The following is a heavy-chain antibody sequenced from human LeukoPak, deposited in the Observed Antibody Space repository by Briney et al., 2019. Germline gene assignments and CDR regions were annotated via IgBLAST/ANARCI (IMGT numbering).Heavy chain of an antibody. V-gene: IGHV3-30*18. CDR3: AKGASVAAAGMLGMDV. CDR2: ISYDGSNN. Sequence: GGSLRLSCAASGFTFSSYGMHWVRQAPGKGLEWVAVISYDGSNNYYADSVKGRFTISRDNSKNTLYLQMNSLRAEDTAVYYCAKGASVAAAGMLGMDVWGQGTTVTVSS. D-gene: IGHD6-13*01. CDR1: GFTFSSYG. J-gene: IGHJ6*02.